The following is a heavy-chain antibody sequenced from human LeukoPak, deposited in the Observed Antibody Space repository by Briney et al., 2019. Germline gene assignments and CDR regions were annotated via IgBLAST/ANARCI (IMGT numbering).Heavy chain of an antibody. D-gene: IGHD3-3*01. CDR3: ARGKRVRFLEWFRGLNWFDP. J-gene: IGHJ5*02. Sequence: GASVKVSCKVSGYTLTELSMHWVRQAPGQGLEWMGWMNPNSGNTGYAQKFQGRVTMTRNTSISTAYMELSSLRSEDTAVYYCARGKRVRFLEWFRGLNWFDPWGQGTLVTVSS. CDR2: MNPNSGNT. CDR1: GYTLTELS. V-gene: IGHV1-8*01.